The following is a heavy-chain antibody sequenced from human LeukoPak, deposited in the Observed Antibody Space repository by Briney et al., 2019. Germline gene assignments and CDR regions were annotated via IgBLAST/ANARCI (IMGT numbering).Heavy chain of an antibody. Sequence: SETLSLTCAVYGGSFSGYYWSWIRQPPGKGLEWIGELNHSGSTNYNPSLKSRVTISVDTSKNQFSLKLSSVTAADTAVYYCARGITYYYGSGRRYWFDPWGQGTLVTVSS. J-gene: IGHJ5*02. CDR3: ARGITYYYGSGRRYWFDP. V-gene: IGHV4-34*01. CDR2: LNHSGST. D-gene: IGHD3-10*01. CDR1: GGSFSGYY.